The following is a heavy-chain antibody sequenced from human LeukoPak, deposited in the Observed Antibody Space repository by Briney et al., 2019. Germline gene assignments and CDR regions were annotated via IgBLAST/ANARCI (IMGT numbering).Heavy chain of an antibody. CDR3: TRAQWELPFDL. V-gene: IGHV3-74*01. J-gene: IGHJ2*01. CDR2: INSDGSST. D-gene: IGHD1-26*01. CDR1: GFTFSSYW. Sequence: GGSLRLSCAASGFTFSSYWMSWVRQAPGKGLVWVSRINSDGSSTSYADSVKDRFTISRDNAKNTLYLQMNSLRAEDTAVYYCTRAQWELPFDLWGRGTLVTVSS.